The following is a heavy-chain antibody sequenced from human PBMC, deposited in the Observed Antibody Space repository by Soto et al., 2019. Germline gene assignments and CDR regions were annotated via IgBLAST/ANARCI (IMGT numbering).Heavy chain of an antibody. Sequence: GGSLRLSCAASGFTFSDYYMSWIRQAPGKGLEWVSYISSSSSYTNYADSVKGRFTISRDNAKNSLYLQMNSLRAEDTAVYYCARDDVAIPAGLLESWGQGTLVTVSS. CDR1: GFTFSDYY. CDR2: ISSSSSYT. J-gene: IGHJ4*02. D-gene: IGHD2-21*01. V-gene: IGHV3-11*06. CDR3: ARDDVAIPAGLLES.